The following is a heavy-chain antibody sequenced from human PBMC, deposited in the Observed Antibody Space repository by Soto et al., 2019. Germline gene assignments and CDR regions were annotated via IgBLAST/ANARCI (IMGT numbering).Heavy chain of an antibody. CDR1: GYTFTKFG. CDR2: LSTYREDR. D-gene: IGHD1-26*01. J-gene: IGHJ3*02. Sequence: QVQLVQSGAEVKKPGASVKVSCKASGYTFTKFGISWVRQAPGQGLEWLGWLSTYREDRNYAQRVQDRVSMTTDTSSSTAYMELRTLISDDTAVYYCARISLGAAPTEAFDIWGQGTMVTVSS. V-gene: IGHV1-18*01. CDR3: ARISLGAAPTEAFDI.